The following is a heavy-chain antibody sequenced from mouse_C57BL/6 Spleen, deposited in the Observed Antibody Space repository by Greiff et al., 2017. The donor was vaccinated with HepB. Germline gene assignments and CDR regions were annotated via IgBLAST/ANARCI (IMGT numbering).Heavy chain of an antibody. CDR3: AKEGDYDYDEDYYAMDY. Sequence: QVQLQQSGPELVKPGASVKISCKASGYAFSSSWMNWVKQRPGKGLEWIGRIYPGDGDTNYNGKFKGKATLTADKSSSTAYMQLSSLTSEDSAVYFCAKEGDYDYDEDYYAMDYWGQGTSVTVSS. CDR1: GYAFSSSW. D-gene: IGHD2-4*01. J-gene: IGHJ4*01. CDR2: IYPGDGDT. V-gene: IGHV1-82*01.